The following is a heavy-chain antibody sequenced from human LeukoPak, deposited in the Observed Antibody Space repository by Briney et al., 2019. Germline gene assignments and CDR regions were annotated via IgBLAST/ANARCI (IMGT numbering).Heavy chain of an antibody. Sequence: TLSLTCAVSGGSISSGGYSWSWIRQPPGKGLEWIGYIYHSGSTYYNPSLKSRVTISVDRSKNQFSLKLSSVTAADTAVYYCARAGYYYGSGPLIDWFDPWGQGTLVTVSS. CDR3: ARAGYYYGSGPLIDWFDP. CDR2: IYHSGST. D-gene: IGHD3-10*01. CDR1: GGSISSGGYS. V-gene: IGHV4-30-2*01. J-gene: IGHJ5*02.